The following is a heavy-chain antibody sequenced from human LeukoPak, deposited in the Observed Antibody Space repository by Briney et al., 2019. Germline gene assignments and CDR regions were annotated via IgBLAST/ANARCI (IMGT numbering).Heavy chain of an antibody. V-gene: IGHV5-51*01. CDR3: ARLGYDFWSGYNDRPYYMDV. CDR2: IYPGDSDT. D-gene: IGHD3-3*01. Sequence: GESLKISCKGSGYSFTTYWIGWVRQMPGKGLEWMGIIYPGDSDTRYSPSFQGQVTISADKSISTAYLQWSSLKASDTAMYYCARLGYDFWSGYNDRPYYMDVWGKGTTVTVSS. CDR1: GYSFTTYW. J-gene: IGHJ6*03.